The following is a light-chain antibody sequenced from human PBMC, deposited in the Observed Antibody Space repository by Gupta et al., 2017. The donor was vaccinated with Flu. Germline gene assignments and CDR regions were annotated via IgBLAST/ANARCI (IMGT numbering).Light chain of an antibody. CDR2: EVS. J-gene: IGLJ2*01. Sequence: SALTQPASVSVSPGQSITISCTGTSSAVGGYNYVSWYQQHPGKAPKLMIYEVSNRPSGVSNRFSGSKSGNTASLTIAGLQAEDEADYYCSSYTSISTSVVFGGGTKLTVL. CDR3: SSYTSISTSVV. V-gene: IGLV2-14*01. CDR1: SSAVGGYNY.